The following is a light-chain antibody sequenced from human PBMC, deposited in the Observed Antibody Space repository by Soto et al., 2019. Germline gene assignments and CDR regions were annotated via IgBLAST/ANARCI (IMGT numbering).Light chain of an antibody. CDR3: QQYNYYSRT. J-gene: IGKJ1*01. V-gene: IGKV1-5*03. Sequence: DIQMTQSPSTLSGSVGDRVTITCRASQSISSWLAWYQQKPGKAPKLLIYKAASLESGVPSRFSGSGSGTEFTLTISSLQPDDFATYYCQQYNYYSRTFSQGTKVDIK. CDR2: KAA. CDR1: QSISSW.